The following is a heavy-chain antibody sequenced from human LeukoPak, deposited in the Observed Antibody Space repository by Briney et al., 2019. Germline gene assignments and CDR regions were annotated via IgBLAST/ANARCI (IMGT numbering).Heavy chain of an antibody. J-gene: IGHJ4*02. CDR2: FDPEDGET. D-gene: IGHD3-22*01. CDR1: GYTLTELS. CDR3: ATDGPYYYDSSGYGN. V-gene: IGHV1-24*01. Sequence: EASVNVSCKVSGYTLTELSMHWVRQAPGKGLEWMGGFDPEDGETIYAQKFQGRVTMTEDTSTDTAYMELSSLRSEDTAVYYCATDGPYYYDSSGYGNWGQGTLFTVSS.